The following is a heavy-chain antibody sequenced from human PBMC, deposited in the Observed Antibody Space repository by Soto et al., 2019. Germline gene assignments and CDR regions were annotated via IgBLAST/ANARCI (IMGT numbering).Heavy chain of an antibody. D-gene: IGHD3-3*01. J-gene: IGHJ4*02. CDR1: GGSISSGGYY. CDR2: IYYSGST. V-gene: IGHV4-31*03. CDR3: AGFRSGYFNFDY. Sequence: PSETLSLTCTVSGGSISSGGYYWSWIRQHPGKGLEWIGYIYYSGSTYYNPSLKSRVTISVDTSKNQFSLKLSSVTAADTAVYHCAGFRSGYFNFDYWGQGTLVTVSS.